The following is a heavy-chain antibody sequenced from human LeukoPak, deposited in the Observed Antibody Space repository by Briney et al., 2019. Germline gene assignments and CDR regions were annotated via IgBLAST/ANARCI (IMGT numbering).Heavy chain of an antibody. CDR3: ASNSGWYGSYDAFDI. CDR2: IYSGGST. V-gene: IGHV3-53*01. J-gene: IGHJ3*02. CDR1: GFTFSSYA. D-gene: IGHD6-19*01. Sequence: GGSLRLSCAASGFTFSSYAMSWVRQAPGKGLEWVSVIYSGGSTYYADSVKGRFTISRDNSKNTLYLQMNSLRAEDTAVYYCASNSGWYGSYDAFDIWGQGTMVTVSS.